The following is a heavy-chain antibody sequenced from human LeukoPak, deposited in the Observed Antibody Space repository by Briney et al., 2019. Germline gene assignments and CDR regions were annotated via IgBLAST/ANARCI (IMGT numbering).Heavy chain of an antibody. CDR1: GFTFSNYW. CDR3: ARDSSAASCLDY. D-gene: IGHD2-2*01. CDR2: INSDGINT. V-gene: IGHV3-74*01. J-gene: IGHJ4*02. Sequence: GGSLRLSCAASGFTFSNYWMHWVRQAPGKGLVWVSRINSDGINTSYADSVKGRFTISRDNAKNSLYLQMNSLRDEDTAVYYCARDSSAASCLDYWGQGTLVTVSS.